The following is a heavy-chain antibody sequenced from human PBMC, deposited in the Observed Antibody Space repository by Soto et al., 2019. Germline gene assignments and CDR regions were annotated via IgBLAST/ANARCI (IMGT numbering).Heavy chain of an antibody. Sequence: QVQLVESGGGVVQPGRSLRLSCAASGFTFSSYGMHWVRHAPGKGLEWVAFIWYDGSNKYYADSVKGRFTISRVNSKDTLYLQMNSMRAEETAVYYCARDGDYYDSSGYYDYWGQGTLVTVSS. V-gene: IGHV3-33*01. CDR1: GFTFSSYG. CDR2: IWYDGSNK. D-gene: IGHD3-22*01. CDR3: ARDGDYYDSSGYYDY. J-gene: IGHJ4*02.